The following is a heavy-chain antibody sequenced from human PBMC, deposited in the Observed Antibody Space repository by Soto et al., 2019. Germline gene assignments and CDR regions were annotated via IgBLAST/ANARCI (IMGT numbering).Heavy chain of an antibody. CDR2: IIPIFGTA. D-gene: IGHD3-22*01. CDR1: GGTFSSYA. V-gene: IGHV1-69*13. J-gene: IGHJ4*02. Sequence: ASVKVSCKASGGTFSSYAISWVRQAPGQGLEWMGGIIPIFGTANYAQKFQGRVTITADESTSTAYMELSSLRSEDTAVYYCARVSGPSFYYYDSSGYYHYFDYWGQGTLVTVSS. CDR3: ARVSGPSFYYYDSSGYYHYFDY.